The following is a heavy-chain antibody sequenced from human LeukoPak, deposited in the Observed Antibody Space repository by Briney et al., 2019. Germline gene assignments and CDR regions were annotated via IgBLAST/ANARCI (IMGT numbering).Heavy chain of an antibody. CDR1: GYTFSSYA. CDR3: ARPRAYDSRDLDY. CDR2: ISGSGGST. Sequence: SGGSLRLSCAASGYTFSSYAMSWVRQAPGKGLEWVSAISGSGGSTYYADSVKGRFTISRDNAKNTLYLQMNSLRAEDTAVYYCARPRAYDSRDLDYWGQGALVTVSS. D-gene: IGHD3-16*01. J-gene: IGHJ4*02. V-gene: IGHV3-23*01.